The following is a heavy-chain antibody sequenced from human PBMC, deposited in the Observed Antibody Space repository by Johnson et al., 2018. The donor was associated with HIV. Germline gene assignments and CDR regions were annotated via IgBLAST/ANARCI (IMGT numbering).Heavy chain of an antibody. D-gene: IGHD3-22*01. CDR1: GFTFSSYA. V-gene: IGHV3-30-3*01. CDR2: ISYDGSNK. J-gene: IGHJ3*02. CDR3: ASEYYYDSSGYNAFDI. Sequence: QVQLVESGGGVVQPGRSLRLSCAASGFTFSSYAMHWVRQAPGKGLEWVAVISYDGSNKYYADSVKGRFTISRANSKNTLYLQMNSLRAEDTAVYYCASEYYYDSSGYNAFDIWGQGTRVTVSS.